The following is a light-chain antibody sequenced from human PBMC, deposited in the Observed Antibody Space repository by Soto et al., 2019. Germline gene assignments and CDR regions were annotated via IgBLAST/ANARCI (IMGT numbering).Light chain of an antibody. CDR1: QSLFYTSNKRNY. Sequence: DIVMSQSPDSLAVYLGERATIKCKSSQSLFYTSNKRNYLAWYQQKPGQRPRLLISWASTRESGVPDRFSAGGSGTDFTLTITNLQADEVATYYCHQYFSAPQAVGGGTKVEI. V-gene: IGKV4-1*01. CDR3: HQYFSAPQA. CDR2: WAS. J-gene: IGKJ4*01.